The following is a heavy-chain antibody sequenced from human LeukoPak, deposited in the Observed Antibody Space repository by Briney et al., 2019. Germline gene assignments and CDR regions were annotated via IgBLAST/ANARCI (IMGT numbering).Heavy chain of an antibody. Sequence: GGSLRLSCAASGFTFSSYSMNWVRQAPGKGLEWVSSISSSSSYIYYADSVKGRFTISRDNAKNSLYLQMSSLRAEDTAVYYCARSRIAAAGTLDYWGQGTLVTVSS. CDR1: GFTFSSYS. V-gene: IGHV3-21*01. CDR2: ISSSSSYI. D-gene: IGHD6-13*01. CDR3: ARSRIAAAGTLDY. J-gene: IGHJ4*02.